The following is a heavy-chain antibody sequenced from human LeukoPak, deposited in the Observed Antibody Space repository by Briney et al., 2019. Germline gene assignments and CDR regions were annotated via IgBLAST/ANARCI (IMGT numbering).Heavy chain of an antibody. CDR2: ISYHGSNK. J-gene: IGHJ4*02. Sequence: GGPLTLPCGVSGFTFTIYDMHWVPQSPSEGVVGGAVISYHGSNKYYADSVKGRFTNSRDKSKNTLYLQMNSLRAEDTAMYYCAKGHSSGWYYFDYWGQGTLVTVSS. CDR1: GFTFTIYD. CDR3: AKGHSSGWYYFDY. V-gene: IGHV3-30*18. D-gene: IGHD6-19*01.